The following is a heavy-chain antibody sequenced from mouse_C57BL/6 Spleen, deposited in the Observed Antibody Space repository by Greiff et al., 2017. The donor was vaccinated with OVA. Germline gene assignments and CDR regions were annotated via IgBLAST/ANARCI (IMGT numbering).Heavy chain of an antibody. J-gene: IGHJ2*01. CDR3: ARGDYGSNGHFDY. V-gene: IGHV1-49*01. CDR2: FTMYSDAT. Sequence: LVESGAELVRPGSSVKLSCKDSYFAFMACAMHWVKQRPGHGLEWIGSFTMYSDATEYSENFKGKATFTANTSSSTAYMELSSLTSEDSAVYYCARGDYGSNGHFDYWGQGTTLTVSS. CDR1: YFAFMACA. D-gene: IGHD1-1*01.